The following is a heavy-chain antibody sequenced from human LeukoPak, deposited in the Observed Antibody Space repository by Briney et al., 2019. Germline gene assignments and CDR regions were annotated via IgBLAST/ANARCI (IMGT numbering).Heavy chain of an antibody. CDR1: GFTFDDYG. Sequence: GGSLRLSCAASGFTFDDYGMSWVRQAPGKGLEWVSGINWNGGSTGYADSGKGRFTISRDNAKNTLYLQMNSLRAEDTALYYCARDFVVNYGWGAFDIWGQGTTLTVSS. V-gene: IGHV3-20*04. D-gene: IGHD3-10*01. J-gene: IGHJ3*02. CDR2: INWNGGST. CDR3: ARDFVVNYGWGAFDI.